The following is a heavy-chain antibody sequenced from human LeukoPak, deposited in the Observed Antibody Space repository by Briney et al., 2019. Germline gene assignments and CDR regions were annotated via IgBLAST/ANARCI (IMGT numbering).Heavy chain of an antibody. CDR3: ARDPSFGEFDY. V-gene: IGHV4-34*01. Sequence: SETLSLTCAVYGGSFSGYYWSWLRQPPGKGLEWIGEINHSGSTNYNPSLKSRVTISVDTSKNQFSLKLSSVTAADTAVYYCARDPSFGEFDYWGQGTLVTVSS. D-gene: IGHD3-10*01. CDR1: GGSFSGYY. J-gene: IGHJ4*02. CDR2: INHSGST.